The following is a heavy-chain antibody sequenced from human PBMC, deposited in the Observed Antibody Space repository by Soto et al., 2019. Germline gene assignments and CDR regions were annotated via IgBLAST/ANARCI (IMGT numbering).Heavy chain of an antibody. CDR2: ISSSSSTI. CDR1: GFTFSSYS. Sequence: GGSLRLSCAASGFTFSSYSMNWVRQAPGKGLEWVSYISSSSSTIYYADSVKGRFTISRDNAKNSLYLQMNSLRAEDTAVYYCARVPLYCSGGSCYPMTYYYYMDVWGKGTTVTVS. J-gene: IGHJ6*03. CDR3: ARVPLYCSGGSCYPMTYYYYMDV. D-gene: IGHD2-15*01. V-gene: IGHV3-48*01.